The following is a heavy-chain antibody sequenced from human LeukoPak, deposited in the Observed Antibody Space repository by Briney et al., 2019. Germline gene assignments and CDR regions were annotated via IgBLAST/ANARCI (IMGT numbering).Heavy chain of an antibody. CDR3: ARCIYGVYYFDY. D-gene: IGHD4-17*01. Sequence: AETLSHTCAVYGGSLSGYYWSWIRQPPGKGLEWIGEINHSGATNYNPSLKSRVTIAVDTSKNQFSLRLSSVTAADTAMYYCARCIYGVYYFDYWGQGGLVSVSS. V-gene: IGHV4-34*01. CDR1: GGSLSGYY. CDR2: INHSGAT. J-gene: IGHJ4*02.